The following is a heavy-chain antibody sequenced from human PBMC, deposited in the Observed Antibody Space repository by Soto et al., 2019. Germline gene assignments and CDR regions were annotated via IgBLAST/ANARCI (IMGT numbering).Heavy chain of an antibody. V-gene: IGHV3-21*01. CDR1: GFTFSSYS. CDR2: ISSSSSYI. CDR3: ARGDYDILTGYYDY. Sequence: PGGSLRLSCAASGFTFSSYSMNRVRQAPGKGLEWVSSISSSSSYIYYADSVKGRFTISRDNAKNSLYLQMNSLRAEDTAVYYCARGDYDILTGYYDYWGQGTLVTVSS. D-gene: IGHD3-9*01. J-gene: IGHJ4*02.